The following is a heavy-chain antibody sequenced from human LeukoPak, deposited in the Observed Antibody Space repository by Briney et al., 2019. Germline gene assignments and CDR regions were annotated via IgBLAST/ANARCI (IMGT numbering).Heavy chain of an antibody. D-gene: IGHD4-17*01. CDR3: AREGRYGDYEGY. CDR1: GGSISSYY. CDR2: IYSSGST. J-gene: IGHJ4*02. V-gene: IGHV4-4*07. Sequence: SETLSLTCTVSGGSISSYYWSWIRQPAGKALEWIGRIYSSGSTNYNPSLKSRVTMSVDTSKNQFSLKLSSVTVADTAVYYCAREGRYGDYEGYWGQGTLVTVS.